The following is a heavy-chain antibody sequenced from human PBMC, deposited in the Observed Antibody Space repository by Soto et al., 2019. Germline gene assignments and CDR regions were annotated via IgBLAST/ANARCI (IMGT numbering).Heavy chain of an antibody. J-gene: IGHJ6*02. D-gene: IGHD6-13*01. CDR3: AGLAAAGTTIDYYYYGMDV. CDR2: IYYSGST. V-gene: IGHV4-39*01. CDR1: GGSISSSSYY. Sequence: SETLSLTCTVSGGSISSSSYYWGWIHQPPGKGLEWIGSIYYSGSTYYNPSLKSRVTISVDTSKNQFSLKLSSVTAADTAVYYCAGLAAAGTTIDYYYYGMDVWGQGTTVTVSS.